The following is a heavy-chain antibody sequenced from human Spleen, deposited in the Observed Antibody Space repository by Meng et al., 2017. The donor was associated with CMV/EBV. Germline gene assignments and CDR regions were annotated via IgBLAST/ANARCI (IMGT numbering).Heavy chain of an antibody. CDR2: IKQDGSEK. D-gene: IGHD3-3*01. V-gene: IGHV3-7*01. CDR1: GFTFSNYW. CDR3: ARGRDTTSYFDFWSGYRNWFDP. J-gene: IGHJ5*02. Sequence: GGSLRLSCAGSGFTFSNYWMSWVRQAPGKGLEWLANIKQDGSEKYYVDSVKGRFTISRDNANKSLYLQMDSLRAEDTAVYYCARGRDTTSYFDFWSGYRNWFDPWGHGTLVTVSS.